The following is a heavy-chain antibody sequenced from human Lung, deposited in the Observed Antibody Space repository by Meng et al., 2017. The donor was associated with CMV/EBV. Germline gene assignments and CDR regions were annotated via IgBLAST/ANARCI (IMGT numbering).Heavy chain of an antibody. CDR3: ARGRYELIWGLFDP. J-gene: IGHJ5*02. CDR2: INPNTGGT. CDR1: GYTFTGYY. D-gene: IGHD1-1*01. V-gene: IGHV1-2*04. Sequence: QVQLGQSGSELKKPGASVKVSCRASGYTFTGYYIHWVRQAPGQGLEWMGWINPNTGGTKYAQKFQGWVTLTRDTSISTAYMELSRLRSDDTAVYYCARGRYELIWGLFDPWGQGTLVTVSS.